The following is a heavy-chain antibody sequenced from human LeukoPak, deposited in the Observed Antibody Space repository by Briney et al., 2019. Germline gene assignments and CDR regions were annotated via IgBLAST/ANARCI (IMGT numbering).Heavy chain of an antibody. Sequence: PSQTLSLTCTVSGGSISSGSYYWSWIRQPAEKGLEWIGRIYTSGSTNYNPSLKSRVTISVDTSKNQFSLKLSSVTAADTAVYYCARVNPYCSGGSCSYYFDYWGQGTLVTVSS. V-gene: IGHV4-61*02. CDR3: ARVNPYCSGGSCSYYFDY. J-gene: IGHJ4*02. CDR1: GGSISSGSYY. D-gene: IGHD2-15*01. CDR2: IYTSGST.